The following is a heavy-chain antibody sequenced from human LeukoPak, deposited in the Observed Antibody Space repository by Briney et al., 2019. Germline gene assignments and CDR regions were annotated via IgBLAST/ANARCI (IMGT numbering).Heavy chain of an antibody. V-gene: IGHV3-48*01. CDR1: GFTFSSYS. Sequence: PGGSLRLSCAASGFTFSSYSMMWVRQAPGKGLEWVSYTSSSSTTIHYADSVKGRFTISRDNAKNSVYLQMNSLRAEDTAVYYCASPRGGYSGYEYNWFDPWGQGTLVTVSS. CDR3: ASPRGGYSGYEYNWFDP. D-gene: IGHD5-12*01. J-gene: IGHJ5*02. CDR2: TSSSSTTI.